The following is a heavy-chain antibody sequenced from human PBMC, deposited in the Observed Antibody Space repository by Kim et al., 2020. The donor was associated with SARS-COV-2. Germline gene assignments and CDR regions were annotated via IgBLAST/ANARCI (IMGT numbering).Heavy chain of an antibody. J-gene: IGHJ6*03. Sequence: SETLSLTCAVYGWSFSGYYWSWIHQPPGKGLEWIGEINHSGSTNYNPSLKSRVTISVNTSKNQFSLKLNSVTAADTAVNYCARGRGGLSMIVVVKGDYYYYVDVWGKDTTVTVS. CDR3: ARGRGGLSMIVVVKGDYYYYVDV. CDR2: INHSGST. D-gene: IGHD3-22*01. V-gene: IGHV4-34*01. CDR1: GWSFSGYY.